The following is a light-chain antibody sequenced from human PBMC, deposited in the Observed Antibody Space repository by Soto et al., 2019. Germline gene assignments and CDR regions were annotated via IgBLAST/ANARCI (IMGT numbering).Light chain of an antibody. CDR3: QQYDNLLLT. CDR1: HDISNY. CDR2: DVS. V-gene: IGKV1-33*01. Sequence: DIQMTQSPSSLSASLGDSVTITCQASHDISNYLNWYQHKPGKAPKLLIYDVSNLEVGVPSRFSGSGSGTDFVFTISNLQPEDIATYYCQQYDNLLLTFGGGTKVEIK. J-gene: IGKJ4*01.